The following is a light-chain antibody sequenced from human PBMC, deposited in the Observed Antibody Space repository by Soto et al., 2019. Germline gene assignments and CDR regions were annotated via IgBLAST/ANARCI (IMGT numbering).Light chain of an antibody. J-gene: IGKJ5*01. Sequence: EIVLPRSPGTLSLSPGASATLSCRASQSVPSSYLAWYQQKPGHAPRLLIYGTSSRATGIPDMFSGSGSGTYFTLTISRLEPEDVAVFYCQQYGSSITFGQGTRLEIK. CDR1: QSVPSSY. CDR3: QQYGSSIT. CDR2: GTS. V-gene: IGKV3-20*01.